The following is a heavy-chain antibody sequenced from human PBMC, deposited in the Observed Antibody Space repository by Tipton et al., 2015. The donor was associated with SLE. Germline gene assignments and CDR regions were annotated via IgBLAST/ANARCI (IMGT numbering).Heavy chain of an antibody. CDR3: VNLIVA. V-gene: IGHV3-74*02. Sequence: QLVQSGGGVVQPGRSLRLSCTASGFTFSNYWMHWVRQTPGKGLMWVSRISSDGSNTNYADSVKGRFTISRDNAKNTLSLQMNNLRAEDTAVYYCVNLIVAWGQGTAVTVSS. CDR2: ISSDGSNT. D-gene: IGHD1-26*01. J-gene: IGHJ5*02. CDR1: GFTFSNYW.